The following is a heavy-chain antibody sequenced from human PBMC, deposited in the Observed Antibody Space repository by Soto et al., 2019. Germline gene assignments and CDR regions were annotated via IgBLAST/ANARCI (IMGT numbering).Heavy chain of an antibody. V-gene: IGHV4-30-2*06. CDR2: IYNRGRT. CDR1: GGSISRAGYS. Sequence: QLQLPESGSRLVKPSQPLSLTCAVSGGSISRAGYSWSWIRQSPGKGLEWIGYIYNRGRTFYNPSCKSRLTISVDRSKNQLSLQLNSVTAADTAVYYCASSRVVTTYFDYWGQGTLVTVSS. CDR3: ASSRVVTTYFDY. D-gene: IGHD2-21*02. J-gene: IGHJ4*02.